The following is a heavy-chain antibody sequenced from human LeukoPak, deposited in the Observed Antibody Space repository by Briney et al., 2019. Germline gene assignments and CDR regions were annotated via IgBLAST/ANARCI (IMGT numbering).Heavy chain of an antibody. J-gene: IGHJ4*02. V-gene: IGHV3-23*01. CDR1: GFTFSSYA. Sequence: PGGSLRLSCAASGFTFSSYAMSWVRQAPGKGLEWVSAITGSGGSTYYADSVKGRFTIPRDNRKNTLYLQMNSLRHEDPAVYFWAKRGVVIRVILVGFDKEAYYFDSWGQGALVTVSS. CDR2: ITGSGGST. CDR3: AKRGVVIRVILVGFDKEAYYFDS. D-gene: IGHD3-22*01.